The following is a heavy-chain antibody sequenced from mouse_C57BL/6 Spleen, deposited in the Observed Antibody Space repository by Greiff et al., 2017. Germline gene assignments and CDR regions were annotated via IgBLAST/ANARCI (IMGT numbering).Heavy chain of an antibody. CDR1: GYTFTDYY. J-gene: IGHJ4*01. D-gene: IGHD4-1*01. V-gene: IGHV1-76*01. Sequence: VQLQQSGAELVRPGASVKLSCKASGYTFTDYYINWVKQRPGQGLEWIARIYPGSGNTYYNEKFKGKATLTAEKSSSTAYMQLSSLTSEDSAVYFCARVDWDKGDYWGQGTSVTVSS. CDR2: IYPGSGNT. CDR3: ARVDWDKGDY.